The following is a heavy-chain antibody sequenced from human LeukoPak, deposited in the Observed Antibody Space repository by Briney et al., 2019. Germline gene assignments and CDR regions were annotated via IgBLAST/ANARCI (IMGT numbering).Heavy chain of an antibody. Sequence: SETLSLTCTVSGGSISSSSYYWGWLRQPPGKGLEWIGSIYYSGSTYYNQSLKSRVTISVDTSKNQFSLKLSSVTAADTAVYYCARQFFYGSGSYYSGWFDPWGQGTLVTVSS. J-gene: IGHJ5*02. D-gene: IGHD3-10*01. CDR2: IYYSGST. V-gene: IGHV4-39*01. CDR1: GGSISSSSYY. CDR3: ARQFFYGSGSYYSGWFDP.